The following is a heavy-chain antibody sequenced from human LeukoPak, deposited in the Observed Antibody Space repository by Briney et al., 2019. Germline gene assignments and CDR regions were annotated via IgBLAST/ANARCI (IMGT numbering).Heavy chain of an antibody. CDR2: INPSGGST. J-gene: IGHJ4*02. CDR1: GYTFTSYY. CDR3: AREQEMTAMASGVDY. D-gene: IGHD5-18*01. V-gene: IGHV1-46*01. Sequence: EASVKVSCKASGYTFTSYYMHWVRQAPGQGLEWMGIINPSGGSTTYAQKFQGRVTMTRDTSTSTVYMELSSLRSEDTAVYYCAREQEMTAMASGVDYWGQGTLVTVSP.